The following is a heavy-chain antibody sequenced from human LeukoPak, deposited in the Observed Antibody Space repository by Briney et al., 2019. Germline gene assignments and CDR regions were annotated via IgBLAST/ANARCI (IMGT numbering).Heavy chain of an antibody. J-gene: IGHJ4*02. CDR3: ARIVYYYEGIDY. Sequence: ASVKVSCKASGYTFSSYSITWVRQAPGQGLEWMGWISGNSGKTEYAQKLQDRVTMTIDTSTSTSYMELRSLRSDDTAAYYCARIVYYYEGIDYWGQGTLVTVSS. CDR2: ISGNSGKT. V-gene: IGHV1-18*01. D-gene: IGHD3-22*01. CDR1: GYTFSSYS.